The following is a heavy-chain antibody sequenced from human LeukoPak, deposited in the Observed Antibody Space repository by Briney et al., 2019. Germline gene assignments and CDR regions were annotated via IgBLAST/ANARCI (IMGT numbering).Heavy chain of an antibody. CDR1: GFTFSSYG. CDR3: ARYADGGWRANWFDP. Sequence: GGSLRLSCAASGFTFSSYGMHWVRQAPGKGLEWVAVISYDGSNKYYADSVKGRFTISRDNSKNTLYLQMNSLRAEDTAVYYCARYADGGWRANWFDPWGQGTLVTVSS. CDR2: ISYDGSNK. V-gene: IGHV3-30*03. D-gene: IGHD6-19*01. J-gene: IGHJ5*02.